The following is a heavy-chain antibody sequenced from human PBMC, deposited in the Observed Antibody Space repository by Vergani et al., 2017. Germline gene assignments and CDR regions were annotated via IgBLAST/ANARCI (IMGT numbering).Heavy chain of an antibody. D-gene: IGHD2-21*01. CDR2: INHSGST. CDR3: ARVLAYCGGDCYSDAFDI. Sequence: QVQLQQLGAGLLKPSETLSLTCAVYGGSFSGYYWSWIRQPPGKGLEWIGEINHSGSTNYNPSLKSRVTISVDTSKNQFSLKLSSVTAADTAVYYCARVLAYCGGDCYSDAFDIWGQGTMVTVSS. CDR1: GGSFSGYY. V-gene: IGHV4-34*01. J-gene: IGHJ3*02.